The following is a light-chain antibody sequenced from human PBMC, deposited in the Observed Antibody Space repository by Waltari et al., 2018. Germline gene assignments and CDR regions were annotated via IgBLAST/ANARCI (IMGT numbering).Light chain of an antibody. V-gene: IGLV2-14*03. CDR2: DVS. J-gene: IGLJ3*02. CDR3: SSYTSSTPPV. CDR1: SSDVGGYNY. Sequence: QSALTQPASVSGSPGQSITISCTGTSSDVGGYNYVSWYQQHPGKAPKLIIYDVSNRPSGVSNRFSGSKSGNTASLTISGLQAEDESDYSCSSYTSSTPPVFGGGTKLTVL.